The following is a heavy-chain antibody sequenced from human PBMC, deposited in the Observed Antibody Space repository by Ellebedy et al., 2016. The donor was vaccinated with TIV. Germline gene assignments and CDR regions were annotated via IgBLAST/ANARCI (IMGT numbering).Heavy chain of an antibody. CDR2: MNPNSGNT. J-gene: IGHJ4*02. V-gene: IGHV1-8*02. CDR3: ARRQFYMSDY. CDR1: GYTFTSYA. Sequence: ASVKVSCKASGYTFTSYAMHWVRQATGQGLEWMGWMNPNSGNTGYAPKFQGRVTMTRNTSIATAYMELTSLTSEDTAVYYCARRQFYMSDYWGQGALVTVSS. D-gene: IGHD5-24*01.